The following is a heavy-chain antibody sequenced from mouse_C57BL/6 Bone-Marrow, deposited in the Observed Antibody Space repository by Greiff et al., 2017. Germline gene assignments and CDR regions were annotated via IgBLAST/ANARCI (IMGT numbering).Heavy chain of an antibody. V-gene: IGHV1-15*01. CDR2: IDPETGGT. CDR3: TGEGHCYSNYVPFAY. D-gene: IGHD2-5*01. CDR1: GYTFTDYE. Sequence: QVQLQQSGAELVRPGASVTLSCKASGYTFTDYEIHWVKQTPVHGLEWIGAIDPETGGTAYNQKFKGKAILTADKSSSTAYMELRSLTSEDSAVYYCTGEGHCYSNYVPFAYWGQGTLVTVSA. J-gene: IGHJ3*01.